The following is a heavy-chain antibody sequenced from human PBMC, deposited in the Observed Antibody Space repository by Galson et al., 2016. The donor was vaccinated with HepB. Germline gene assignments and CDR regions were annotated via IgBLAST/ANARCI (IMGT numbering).Heavy chain of an antibody. V-gene: IGHV4-30-4*08. D-gene: IGHD2-15*01. CDR3: ARELLLGYWFDP. J-gene: IGHJ5*02. Sequence: TLSLTCTVSGGSISSGDYCWTWIRQPPGKGLEWIGYIYYSGSTEYNESLKSRISMSVDTSKNQFSLKLTSVTAADTAVYYCARELLLGYWFDPWGPGTLVTVSS. CDR1: GGSISSGDYC. CDR2: IYYSGST.